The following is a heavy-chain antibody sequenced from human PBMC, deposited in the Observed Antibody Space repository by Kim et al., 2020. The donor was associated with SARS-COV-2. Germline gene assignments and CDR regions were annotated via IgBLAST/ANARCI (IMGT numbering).Heavy chain of an antibody. CDR1: GGSISSGGYY. J-gene: IGHJ6*02. V-gene: IGHV4-31*03. Sequence: SETLSLTCTVSGGSISSGGYYWSWIRQHPGKGLEWIGYIYYSGSTYYNPSLKSRVTISVDTSKNQFSLKLSSVTAADTAVYYCARSMIVVVPAARYYYGMDVWGQGTTVTVSS. D-gene: IGHD2-2*01. CDR3: ARSMIVVVPAARYYYGMDV. CDR2: IYYSGST.